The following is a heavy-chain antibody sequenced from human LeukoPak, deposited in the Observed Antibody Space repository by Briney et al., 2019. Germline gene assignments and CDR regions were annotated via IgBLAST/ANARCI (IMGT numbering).Heavy chain of an antibody. D-gene: IGHD6-13*01. J-gene: IGHJ2*01. CDR3: ARGDTSTWYWYFDL. CDR2: INSDGIST. Sequence: GGSLRLSCAASGFTFSSYGMNWVRQAPGKGLVWVSRINSDGISTTYADSLKGRFTISRDNAKNTLYLQMNSLRAEDTAVYYCARGDTSTWYWYFDLWGRGTLVTVSS. V-gene: IGHV3-74*01. CDR1: GFTFSSYG.